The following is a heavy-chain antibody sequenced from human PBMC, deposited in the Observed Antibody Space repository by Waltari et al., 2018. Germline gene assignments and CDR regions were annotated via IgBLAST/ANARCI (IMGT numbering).Heavy chain of an antibody. Sequence: QVQLQESGPGLVKPSETLSLTCTVSGGSISSYSWSWIRQPPGKGLEWIGYIYSSGSTNYNPSLKSRVTISVDTSKNQFSLKLSSVTAADTAVYYCARGEDDYFDYWGQGTLVTVSS. CDR3: ARGEDDYFDY. V-gene: IGHV4-59*01. J-gene: IGHJ4*02. CDR1: GGSISSYS. CDR2: IYSSGST. D-gene: IGHD1-26*01.